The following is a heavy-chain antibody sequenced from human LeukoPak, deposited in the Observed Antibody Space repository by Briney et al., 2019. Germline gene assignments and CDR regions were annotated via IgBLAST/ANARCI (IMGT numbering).Heavy chain of an antibody. CDR2: INHSGST. Sequence: SETLSLTCAVYGGSFSGYYWSWIRQPPGKGLEWIGEINHSGSTNYNPSLKSRVTISVDTSKNQFSLKLSSVTAADTAVYYCARAQGPAAAGLHFDYWGQGTLVTVSS. CDR3: ARAQGPAAAGLHFDY. J-gene: IGHJ4*02. CDR1: GGSFSGYY. V-gene: IGHV4-34*01. D-gene: IGHD6-13*01.